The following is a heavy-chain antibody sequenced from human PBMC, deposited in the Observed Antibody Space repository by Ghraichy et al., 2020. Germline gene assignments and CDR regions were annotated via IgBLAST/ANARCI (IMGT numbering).Heavy chain of an antibody. J-gene: IGHJ4*02. CDR3: ARAFYSSSWYGPPSQNDY. CDR2: IYHSGST. V-gene: IGHV4-38-2*02. CDR1: GYSISSGYY. Sequence: SETLSLTCTVSGYSISSGYYWGWIRQPPGKGLEWIGSIYHSGSTYYNPSLKSRVTISVDTSKNQFSLKLSSVTAADTAVYYCARAFYSSSWYGPPSQNDYWGQGTLVTVSS. D-gene: IGHD6-13*01.